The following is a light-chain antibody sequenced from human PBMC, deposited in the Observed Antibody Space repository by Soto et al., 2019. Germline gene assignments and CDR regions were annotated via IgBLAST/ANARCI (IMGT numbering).Light chain of an antibody. CDR2: NVY. CDR1: SSDVGAYNF. CDR3: SAYTVSRTYV. Sequence: QSVLTQPASVSGSPGQSITISCTGTSSDVGAYNFVSWHQQHPGKAPKLMFYNVYDRPSGISYRFSGSKSGNTASLTISGLQGEDEADYYCSAYTVSRTYVFGNGTKVTVL. V-gene: IGLV2-14*03. J-gene: IGLJ1*01.